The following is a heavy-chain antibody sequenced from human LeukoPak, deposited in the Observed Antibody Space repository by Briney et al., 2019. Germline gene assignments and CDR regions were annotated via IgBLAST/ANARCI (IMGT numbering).Heavy chain of an antibody. D-gene: IGHD5-18*01. J-gene: IGHJ5*02. Sequence: GESLKISCKGSGYNFTNYGIGWVRQMPGKGLEWMGIIYPADSYTRYSPSFQGQVTISADKSISFAYLQWSSLKASDTAMYYCARHLRLWQNWFDPWGQGTLVTVPS. CDR2: IYPADSYT. CDR1: GYNFTNYG. V-gene: IGHV5-51*01. CDR3: ARHLRLWQNWFDP.